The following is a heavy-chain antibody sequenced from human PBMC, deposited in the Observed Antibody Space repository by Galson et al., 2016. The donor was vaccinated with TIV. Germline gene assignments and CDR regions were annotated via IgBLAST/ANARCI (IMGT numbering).Heavy chain of an antibody. D-gene: IGHD3-9*01. V-gene: IGHV3-15*01. CDR3: TVDWTTYSLFGP. Sequence: SLRLSCAASGLTFRKAWMSWVRQVPGKGLEWVGRSKSDGGTADYAAPVKGRFSVSRDDSKNTLYLQMSSLKIEDTGVYYCTVDWTTYSLFGPWGQGTLVTVSS. CDR1: GLTFRKAW. J-gene: IGHJ5*02. CDR2: SKSDGGTA.